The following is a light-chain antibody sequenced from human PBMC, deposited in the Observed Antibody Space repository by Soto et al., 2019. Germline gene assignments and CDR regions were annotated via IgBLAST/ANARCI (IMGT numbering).Light chain of an antibody. CDR1: QDIKNY. CDR2: DAS. J-gene: IGKJ2*01. Sequence: DIQMTQSPSSLSASVGDRVTITCQASQDIKNYLNWYQQKPGKAPRLLIYDASNLEIGVPSRFSGSGSGTDFTFTISNLQPEDIATYYCQQYDTLPPYTFGQGTKVDIK. V-gene: IGKV1-33*01. CDR3: QQYDTLPPYT.